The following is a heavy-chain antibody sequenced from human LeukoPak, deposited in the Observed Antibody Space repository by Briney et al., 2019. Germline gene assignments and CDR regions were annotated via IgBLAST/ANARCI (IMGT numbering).Heavy chain of an antibody. J-gene: IGHJ4*02. CDR3: ARALPFGGYFDY. CDR1: GFTFDDYA. CDR2: ISWNSGSI. D-gene: IGHD3-16*01. Sequence: GRSLRLSCAASGFTFDDYAMHWVRQAPGKGLEWVSGISWNSGSIGYADSVKGRFTISRDNSKNTLYLQVNSLRAEDTAVYYCARALPFGGYFDYWGQGTLVTVSS. V-gene: IGHV3-9*01.